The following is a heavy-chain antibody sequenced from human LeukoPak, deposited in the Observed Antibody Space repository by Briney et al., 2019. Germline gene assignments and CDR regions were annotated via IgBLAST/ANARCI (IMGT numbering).Heavy chain of an antibody. J-gene: IGHJ4*02. CDR2: INPNSGGT. CDR1: GYTFTGYY. D-gene: IGHD5-12*01. V-gene: IGHV1-2*02. CDR3: ARGLNIVATIRPEDVDY. Sequence: GASVKVSCKASGYTFTGYYMHWVRQAPGQGLEWMGWINPNSGGTNYAQKFQGRVTMTRDTSISTAYMELSRLRSDDTAVYYCARGLNIVATIRPEDVDYWGQGTLVTVPS.